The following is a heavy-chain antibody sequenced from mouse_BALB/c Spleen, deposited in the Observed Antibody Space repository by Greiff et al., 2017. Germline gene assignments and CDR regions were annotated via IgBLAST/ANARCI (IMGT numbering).Heavy chain of an antibody. J-gene: IGHJ3*01. Sequence: EVKLMESGGGLVQPGGSLKLSCAASGFDFSRYWMSWVRQAPGKGLEWIGEINPDSSTINYTPSLKDKFIISRDNAKNTLYLQMSKVRSEDTALYYCARQTGTTWFAYWGQGTLVTVSA. CDR1: GFDFSRYW. D-gene: IGHD4-1*01. CDR3: ARQTGTTWFAY. V-gene: IGHV4-1*02. CDR2: INPDSSTI.